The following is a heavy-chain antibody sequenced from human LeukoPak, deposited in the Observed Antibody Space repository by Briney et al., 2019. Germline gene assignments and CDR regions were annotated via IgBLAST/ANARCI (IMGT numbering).Heavy chain of an antibody. CDR1: GFTLSSYS. CDR2: ISSSSSTI. D-gene: IGHD3-10*01. J-gene: IGHJ4*02. V-gene: IGHV3-48*01. CDR3: AKDRAPYYFDY. Sequence: GGSLRLSCAASGFTLSSYSMNWVRQAPGKGLEWVSYISSSSSTIYYADSVKGRFTISRDNAKNTLYLQMNSLRAEDTAVYYCAKDRAPYYFDYWGQGTLVTVSS.